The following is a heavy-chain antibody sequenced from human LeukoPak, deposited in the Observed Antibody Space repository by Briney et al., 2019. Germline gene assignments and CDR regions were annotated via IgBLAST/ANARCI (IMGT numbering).Heavy chain of an antibody. J-gene: IGHJ6*02. CDR2: INHSGST. D-gene: IGHD3-3*01. V-gene: IGHV4-34*01. CDR3: ARGHDFWSGYSHPDV. Sequence: SETLSLTCAVYGGSFSGYYWSWIRQPPGKGLEWIGEINHSGSTNYNPSLKSRVTISVDTSKNQFSLKLGSVTAADTAVYYCARGHDFWSGYSHPDVWGQGTTVTVSS. CDR1: GGSFSGYY.